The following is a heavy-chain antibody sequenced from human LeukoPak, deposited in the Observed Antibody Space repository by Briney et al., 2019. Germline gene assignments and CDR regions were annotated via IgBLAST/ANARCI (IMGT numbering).Heavy chain of an antibody. Sequence: ASVKVSCKASGYTFTSYGISWVRQAPGQGLEWMGWISAYNGNTNYAQKLQGRVTMTTDTSTSTAYMELRSLRSDDTAVYYCARDIAYSSGWSYEYFQHWGQGNLVTVSS. J-gene: IGHJ1*01. CDR1: GYTFTSYG. CDR3: ARDIAYSSGWSYEYFQH. D-gene: IGHD6-19*01. V-gene: IGHV1-18*01. CDR2: ISAYNGNT.